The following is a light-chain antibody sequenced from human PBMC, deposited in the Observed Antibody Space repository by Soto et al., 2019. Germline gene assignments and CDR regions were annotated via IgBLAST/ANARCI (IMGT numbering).Light chain of an antibody. CDR3: GTWDSSLSAGV. V-gene: IGLV1-51*02. Sequence: QSVLTQPPSVSAAPGQKVTISCSGSSSNIGNNYVSWYQQLPGTAPKLLIYENNKRPSGIPDRFAGSKSGTSATLGITGRQTGDEAEYYCGTWDSSLSAGVFGGGTKLTVL. CDR1: SSNIGNNY. J-gene: IGLJ3*02. CDR2: ENN.